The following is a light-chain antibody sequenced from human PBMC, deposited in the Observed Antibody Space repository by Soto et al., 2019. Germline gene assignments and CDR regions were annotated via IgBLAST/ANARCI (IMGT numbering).Light chain of an antibody. CDR2: EVS. J-gene: IGLJ1*01. CDR3: SSYTSSSTYV. CDR1: SSDVGGYNY. V-gene: IGLV2-14*01. Sequence: QSALTQPASVSGSPGQSITISCTGTSSDVGGYNYVSWYQQHQGKAHKLMIYEVSNRPSGVSNRFSGSKSGNTASLTISVLQAEDEADYYCSSYTSSSTYVFGTGTKVTVL.